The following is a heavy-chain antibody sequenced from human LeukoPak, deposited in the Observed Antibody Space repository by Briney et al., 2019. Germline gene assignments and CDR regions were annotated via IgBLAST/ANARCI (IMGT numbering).Heavy chain of an antibody. V-gene: IGHV3-74*01. CDR3: ARDYVWGSYRPPGY. CDR2: INSDGSST. Sequence: GRSMRLSCAASGFTFSSYWMHWVRQAPGKGLVWVSRINSDGSSTSYADSVKGRFTISRDNAKNTLYLQMNSLRAEDTAVYYCARDYVWGSYRPPGYWGQGTLVTVSS. CDR1: GFTFSSYW. D-gene: IGHD3-16*02. J-gene: IGHJ4*02.